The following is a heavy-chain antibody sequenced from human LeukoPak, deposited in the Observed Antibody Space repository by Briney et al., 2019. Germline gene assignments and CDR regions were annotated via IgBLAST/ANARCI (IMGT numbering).Heavy chain of an antibody. CDR1: GGSFSDYY. V-gene: IGHV4-34*01. CDR3: ARRGSGYGR. Sequence: PSETLSLTCAVYGGSFSDYYWSWIRQPPGKGLEWIGEIHPSGSTNYNPSLKSRVTISVDTSKNQFSLKLNSVTAADTAVYYCARRGSGYGRWGQGTLVTVSS. J-gene: IGHJ4*02. CDR2: IHPSGST. D-gene: IGHD3-22*01.